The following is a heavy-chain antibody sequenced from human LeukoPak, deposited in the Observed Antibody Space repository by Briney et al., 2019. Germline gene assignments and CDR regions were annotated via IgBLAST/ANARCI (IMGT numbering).Heavy chain of an antibody. CDR2: IYTSGST. Sequence: SQTLSLTCTVSGDSISSGDYYWSWIRQPAGKGLEWIGRIYTSGSTNYNPSLKSRVTISVDTSKNQFSLKLGSVTAADTAVYYCARDAYGSGSYHFDYWGQGTLVTVSS. CDR3: ARDAYGSGSYHFDY. D-gene: IGHD3-10*01. V-gene: IGHV4-61*02. J-gene: IGHJ4*02. CDR1: GDSISSGDYY.